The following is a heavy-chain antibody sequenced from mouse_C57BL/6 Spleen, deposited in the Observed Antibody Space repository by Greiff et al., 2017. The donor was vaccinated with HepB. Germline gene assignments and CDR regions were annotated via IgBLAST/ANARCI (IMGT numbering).Heavy chain of an antibody. CDR2: IYPRSGNT. J-gene: IGHJ3*01. D-gene: IGHD2-5*01. Sequence: VQLQQSGAELARPGASVKLSCKASGYTFTSYGISWVKQRTGQGLEWIGEIYPRSGNTYYNEKFKGKATLTADKSSSTAYMELRSLTSEDSAVYFCASPYSNGTWFAYWGQGTLVTVSA. V-gene: IGHV1-81*01. CDR1: GYTFTSYG. CDR3: ASPYSNGTWFAY.